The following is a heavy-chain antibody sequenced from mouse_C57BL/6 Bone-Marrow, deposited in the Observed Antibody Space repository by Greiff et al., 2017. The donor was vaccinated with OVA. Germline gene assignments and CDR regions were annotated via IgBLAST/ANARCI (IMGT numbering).Heavy chain of an antibody. CDR3: ARENYYGQLAY. CDR1: GYTFTSYW. Sequence: QVQLQQPGAELVKPGASVKLSCKASGYTFTSYWMHWVKQRPGQGLEWIGMIHPTSGSTNYNEKFKSKATLTVDKSSSTAYMQLSSLTSEDSAVYYCARENYYGQLAYWGQGTLVTVSA. CDR2: IHPTSGST. D-gene: IGHD2-1*01. J-gene: IGHJ3*01. V-gene: IGHV1-64*01.